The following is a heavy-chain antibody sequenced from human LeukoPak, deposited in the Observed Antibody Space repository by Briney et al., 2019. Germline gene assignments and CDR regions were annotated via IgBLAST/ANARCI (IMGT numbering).Heavy chain of an antibody. CDR3: ATGRTIVVVPAAMPDY. J-gene: IGHJ4*02. CDR2: ISGSGGST. V-gene: IGHV3-23*01. CDR1: GFSFSSYA. D-gene: IGHD2-2*01. Sequence: GGSLRLSCAASGFSFSSYAMSWVRQAPGKGLEWVSAISGSGGSTYYADSVKGRFTISRDNSKNTLYLQMNSLRAEDTAVYYCATGRTIVVVPAAMPDYWGQGTLVTVSS.